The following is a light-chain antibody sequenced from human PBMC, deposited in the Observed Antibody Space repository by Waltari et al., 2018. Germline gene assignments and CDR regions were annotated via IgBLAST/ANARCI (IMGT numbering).Light chain of an antibody. CDR1: QNIDTF. CDR3: QQSHTMMYT. J-gene: IGKJ2*01. V-gene: IGKV1-39*01. Sequence: DIQLTQSPSSLSASVGDRVTITCRASQNIDTFLNWYKQRPGKAPKVLIYGASSLQSGFPSRFSCSGSGTHFTLTISSLQPDYFATYFCQQSHTMMYTFGHGTKLEIK. CDR2: GAS.